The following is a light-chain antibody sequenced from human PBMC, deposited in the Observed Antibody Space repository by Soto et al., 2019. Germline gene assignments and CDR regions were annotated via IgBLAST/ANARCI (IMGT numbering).Light chain of an antibody. CDR2: EVS. J-gene: IGLJ1*01. Sequence: QSVLTQPASVSGSPGQSITISCTGTSSDVGGYNYVSWYQQHPGKAPKLMIYEVSNRPSGVSNRFSGSKSGTTASLTISGLQAEDEADYYCSSYTSSSTLEVFGTGTKLTVL. V-gene: IGLV2-14*01. CDR1: SSDVGGYNY. CDR3: SSYTSSSTLEV.